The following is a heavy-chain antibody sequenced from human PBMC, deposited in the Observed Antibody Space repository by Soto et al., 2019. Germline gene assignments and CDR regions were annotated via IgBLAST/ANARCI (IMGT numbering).Heavy chain of an antibody. CDR1: GSTFSNSA. CDR2: IIVGNGRT. D-gene: IGHD2-15*01. Sequence: QMQVVQSGPEVKNPGTSVKVSCKTSGSTFSNSAVQWVRQARGQRLEWIGWIIVGNGRTNFAQELQGRLTISRDMSTNPAYMELSGLKSEDTAFYYCEAELYSGGRCYSFDIWGQGTMVTVSS. V-gene: IGHV1-58*01. J-gene: IGHJ3*02. CDR3: EAELYSGGRCYSFDI.